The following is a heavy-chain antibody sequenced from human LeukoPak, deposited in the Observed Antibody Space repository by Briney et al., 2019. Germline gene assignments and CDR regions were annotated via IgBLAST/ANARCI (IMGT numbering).Heavy chain of an antibody. CDR1: GYTLTELP. D-gene: IGHD3-22*01. Sequence: ASVKVSCKVSGYTLTELPMHWVRQAPGKGLDWMGGFDPEDGEIIYAQKFQDRVTMTEDTSTDTAYMELSSLRSDDTAVYYCATEKDDSSGYYYFDYWGQGTLVTVSS. V-gene: IGHV1-24*01. CDR2: FDPEDGEI. J-gene: IGHJ4*02. CDR3: ATEKDDSSGYYYFDY.